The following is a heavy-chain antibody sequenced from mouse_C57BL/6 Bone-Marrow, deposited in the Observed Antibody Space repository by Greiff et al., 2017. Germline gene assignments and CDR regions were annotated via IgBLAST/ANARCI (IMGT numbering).Heavy chain of an antibody. D-gene: IGHD2-10*02. CDR3: TRGYGINAMDY. CDR2: ISSGGDYI. J-gene: IGHJ4*01. CDR1: GFTFSSYA. Sequence: EVKLEESGEGLVKPGGSLKLSCAASGFTFSSYAMSWVRQTPEKRLEWVAYISSGGDYIYYADTVKGRFTISRDNARNTLYLQMSSLKSEDTAMYYCTRGYGINAMDYWGQGTSVTVSS. V-gene: IGHV5-9-1*02.